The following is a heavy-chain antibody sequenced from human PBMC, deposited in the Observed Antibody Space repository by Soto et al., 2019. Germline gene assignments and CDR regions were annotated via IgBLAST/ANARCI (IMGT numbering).Heavy chain of an antibody. Sequence: GGSLRLSCAASGFSFVTYAMGWVRQAPGKGLERVSVMSNSGDETYYADSVKGRFTISRDNFQNTLYLQLSSLRAEDTAVYYCAKDAARTSGWYYFDFWGQGTLVTVS. CDR1: GFSFVTYA. J-gene: IGHJ4*02. CDR3: AKDAARTSGWYYFDF. D-gene: IGHD6-19*01. V-gene: IGHV3-23*01. CDR2: MSNSGDET.